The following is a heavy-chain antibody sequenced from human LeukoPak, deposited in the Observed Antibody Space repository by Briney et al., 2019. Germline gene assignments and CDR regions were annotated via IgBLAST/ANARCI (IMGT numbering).Heavy chain of an antibody. CDR1: GFTFSSYW. D-gene: IGHD2-2*01. Sequence: GGSLRLSCAASGFTFSSYWMSWVRQAPGKGLEWVANIKQDGSEKYYVDSVKGRFTISRDNAKNSLYLQMNSLRAGDTAVYYCARDSRYYYYYYMDVWGKGTTVTVSS. V-gene: IGHV3-7*01. J-gene: IGHJ6*03. CDR3: ARDSRYYYYYYMDV. CDR2: IKQDGSEK.